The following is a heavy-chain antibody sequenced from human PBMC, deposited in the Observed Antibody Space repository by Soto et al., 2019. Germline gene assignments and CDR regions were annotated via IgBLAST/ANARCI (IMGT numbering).Heavy chain of an antibody. CDR3: ARDPRIYTDPYYFDY. V-gene: IGHV4-59*01. CDR1: GGSISSYY. J-gene: IGHJ4*02. CDR2: VFYFGNT. D-gene: IGHD3-16*01. Sequence: SETLSLTCTVSGGSISSYYWSWIRQPPGKGLEWIGYVFYFGNTNYNPSLKSRVTISVDTSKNQFSLKLSSVTAADTAVYYCARDPRIYTDPYYFDYWGQGTLVTVSS.